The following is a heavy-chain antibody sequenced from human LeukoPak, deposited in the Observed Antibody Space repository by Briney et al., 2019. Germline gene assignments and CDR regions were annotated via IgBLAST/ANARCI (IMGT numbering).Heavy chain of an antibody. CDR2: ISGSGGST. V-gene: IGHV3-23*01. J-gene: IGHJ4*02. CDR3: AKAPYYDILTGYGY. CDR1: GFTLSSYA. Sequence: GGSLRLSCAASGFTLSSYAMSWVRQAPGKGLEWVSAISGSGGSTYYADSVKGRFTISRDNSKNTLYLQMNSLRAEDTAVYYCAKAPYYDILTGYGYWGQGTLVTVSS. D-gene: IGHD3-9*01.